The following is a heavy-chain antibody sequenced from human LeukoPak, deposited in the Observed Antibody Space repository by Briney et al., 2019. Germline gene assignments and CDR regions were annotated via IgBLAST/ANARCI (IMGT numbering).Heavy chain of an antibody. J-gene: IGHJ4*02. CDR1: GFTFSRSW. V-gene: IGHV3-30*02. Sequence: GGSLRLSCAASGFTFSRSWMTWVRQAPGKGLEWVAFIRYDGSNKYYAGSVKGRFTISRDNSKNTLYPQMNSLRAEDTAVYYCAKFRGEGSYDDYWGQGTLVTVSS. CDR3: AKFRGEGSYDDY. CDR2: IRYDGSNK. D-gene: IGHD1-26*01.